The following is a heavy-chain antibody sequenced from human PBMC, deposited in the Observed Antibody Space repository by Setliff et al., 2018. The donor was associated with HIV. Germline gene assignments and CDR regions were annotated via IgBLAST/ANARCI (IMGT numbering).Heavy chain of an antibody. CDR2: IYTSGST. D-gene: IGHD2-2*01. CDR1: GGSISSGSNY. V-gene: IGHV4-61*09. CDR3: ARGVTSPFATGI. J-gene: IGHJ4*01. Sequence: SETLSLTCTVSGGSISSGSNYWSWIRQPAGKGLEWIGHIYTSGSTNYNPSLKSRVTISVDTSKNQFYLKLSSVTAADTAVYYCARGVTSPFATGIWGHGTLVTVSS.